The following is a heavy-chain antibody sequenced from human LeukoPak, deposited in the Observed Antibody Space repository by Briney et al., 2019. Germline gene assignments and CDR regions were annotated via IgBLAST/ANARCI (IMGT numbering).Heavy chain of an antibody. Sequence: GGSLRLSCAASGFTFDDYAMHWVRQAPGKGLEWVSGISWNSGSIGYADSVKGRFTISRDNAKNSLYLQMNSLRAEDTALYYCAKDIGAVAGTLDYWAREPWSPSPQ. CDR3: AKDIGAVAGTLDY. D-gene: IGHD6-19*01. V-gene: IGHV3-9*01. J-gene: IGHJ4*02. CDR2: ISWNSGSI. CDR1: GFTFDDYA.